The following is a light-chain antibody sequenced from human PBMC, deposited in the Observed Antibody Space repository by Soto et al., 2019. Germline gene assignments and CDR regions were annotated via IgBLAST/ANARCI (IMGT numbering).Light chain of an antibody. V-gene: IGKV1-5*01. J-gene: IGKJ1*01. Sequence: QMTQSPSTLSASIGDRVTITCRASQSINNWLSWYQQKPGKAPNLLIYDASSLQSGVPSRFSSSGSGTEFTLTTRSLQRDDLAAYSVQQYNPYSRPCTFGHGTKVDIK. CDR2: DAS. CDR3: QQYNPYSRPCT. CDR1: QSINNW.